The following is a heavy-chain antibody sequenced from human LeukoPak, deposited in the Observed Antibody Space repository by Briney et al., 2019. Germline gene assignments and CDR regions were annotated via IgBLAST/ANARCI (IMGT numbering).Heavy chain of an antibody. D-gene: IGHD2-2*02. V-gene: IGHV3-11*04. Sequence: PGGSLRLSCAATGFSFSDYYMNWFRQVPGKGLEWISYISNSGGAIFYADSVKGRFTISRDNAKNSLYLQMNSLRAEDTAVYYCARDPPYRYCSSTSCYNSPFDYWGQGTLVTVSS. CDR2: ISNSGGAI. CDR3: ARDPPYRYCSSTSCYNSPFDY. J-gene: IGHJ4*02. CDR1: GFSFSDYY.